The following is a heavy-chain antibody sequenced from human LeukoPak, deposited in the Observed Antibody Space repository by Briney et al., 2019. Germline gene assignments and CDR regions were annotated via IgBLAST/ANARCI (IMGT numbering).Heavy chain of an antibody. CDR2: INPNSGGT. D-gene: IGHD6-13*01. J-gene: IGHJ5*02. Sequence: ASVKVSYKASGYTFTGYYMHWVRQAPGQGLEWMGWINPNSGGTNYAQKFQGRVTMTRDTSISTAYMELSRLRSDDTAAYYCARESLPRSSSWYQNWFDPWGQGTLVTVSS. V-gene: IGHV1-2*02. CDR1: GYTFTGYY. CDR3: ARESLPRSSSWYQNWFDP.